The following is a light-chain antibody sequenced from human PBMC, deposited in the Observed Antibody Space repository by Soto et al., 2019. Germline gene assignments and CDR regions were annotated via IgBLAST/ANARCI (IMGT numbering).Light chain of an antibody. CDR3: SSYTSSSTLVV. CDR1: SSDVGGYNY. J-gene: IGLJ2*01. Sequence: QSALTQPASVSGSPGQSITISCTGTSSDVGGYNYVSWYQQHPGKAPKLMIYEVSNRPSGVSNRFSGSKSGNTASLTISGLHAEDEADYYCSSYTSSSTLVVFGGGTKLTAL. CDR2: EVS. V-gene: IGLV2-14*01.